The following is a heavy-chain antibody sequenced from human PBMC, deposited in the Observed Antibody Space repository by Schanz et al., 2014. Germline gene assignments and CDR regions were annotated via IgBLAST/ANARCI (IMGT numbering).Heavy chain of an antibody. CDR3: AREQIMAAAGLVDY. CDR1: GFTFSSYA. Sequence: VQLVESGGGVVQFGRSLRLSCAASGFTFSSYAMSWVRQAPGKGLEWVSSISSSGSYIHYADSVKGRFTISRDNAKNSLYLQMNSLRAEDAAVYYCAREQIMAAAGLVDYWGHGTLVTVSS. D-gene: IGHD6-13*01. V-gene: IGHV3-21*04. CDR2: ISSSGSYI. J-gene: IGHJ4*01.